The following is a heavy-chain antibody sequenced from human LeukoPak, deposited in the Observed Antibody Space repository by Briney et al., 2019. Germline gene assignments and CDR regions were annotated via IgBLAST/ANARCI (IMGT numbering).Heavy chain of an antibody. D-gene: IGHD3-10*01. J-gene: IGHJ4*02. CDR3: ARALYGSGVFDS. CDR1: GGSISSYY. V-gene: IGHV4-59*01. Sequence: SETLSLTCTVSGGSISSYYWSWIRQPPGKGLEWIGDTYYTGTTNYNPSLKSRVSISVDTSKIQFSLKLSSVTSADTAVYYCARALYGSGVFDSWGQGTLVTVSS. CDR2: TYYTGTT.